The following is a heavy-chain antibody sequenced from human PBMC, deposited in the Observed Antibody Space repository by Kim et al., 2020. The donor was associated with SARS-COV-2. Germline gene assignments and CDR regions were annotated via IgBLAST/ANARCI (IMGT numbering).Heavy chain of an antibody. CDR1: GGSISSGGYY. V-gene: IGHV4-31*03. CDR2: IYYSGST. D-gene: IGHD1-26*01. Sequence: SETLSLTCTVSGGSISSGGYYWSWIRQHPGKGLEWIGYIYYSGSTYYNPSLKSRVTISVGTSKNQFSLKLSSVTAADTAVYYCAREVWGGSAPLYYYYGMDVWGQGTTVTVSS. CDR3: AREVWGGSAPLYYYYGMDV. J-gene: IGHJ6*02.